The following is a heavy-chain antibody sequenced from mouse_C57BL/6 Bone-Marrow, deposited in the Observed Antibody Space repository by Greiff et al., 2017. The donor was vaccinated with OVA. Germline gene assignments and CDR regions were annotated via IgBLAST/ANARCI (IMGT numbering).Heavy chain of an antibody. D-gene: IGHD2-4*01. J-gene: IGHJ3*01. Sequence: AASGIDFSRYWMSWVRRAPGKGLEWIGEINPDSSTINYAPSLKDKFIISRDNAKNTLYLQMSKVRSEDTALYYCARPYYDYDGLAYWGQGTLVTVSA. V-gene: IGHV4-1*01. CDR3: ARPYYDYDGLAY. CDR1: GIDFSRYW. CDR2: INPDSSTI.